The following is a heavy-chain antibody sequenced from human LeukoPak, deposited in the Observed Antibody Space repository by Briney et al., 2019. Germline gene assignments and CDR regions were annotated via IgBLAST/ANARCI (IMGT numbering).Heavy chain of an antibody. V-gene: IGHV4-38-2*02. D-gene: IGHD1-1*01. CDR3: ARELEPPSLGIFDY. CDR2: IYHSGST. CDR1: GYSISSGYY. J-gene: IGHJ4*02. Sequence: PSETLSLTCTVSGYSISSGYYWGWIRQPPGKGLEWIGSIYHSGSTYYNPSLKSRVTISVDTSKNQFSLKLSSVTAADTAVYYCARELEPPSLGIFDYWGQGTLVTVSS.